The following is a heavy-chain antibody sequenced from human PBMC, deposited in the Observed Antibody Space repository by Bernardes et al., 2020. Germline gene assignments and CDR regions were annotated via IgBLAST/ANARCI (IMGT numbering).Heavy chain of an antibody. CDR3: ASGRGPISNTWRGPGMDF. J-gene: IGHJ6*04. V-gene: IGHV4-34*01. CDR1: CGSFSTYY. Sequence: SETLSLTRAVYCGSFSTYYWSWIRQPPGKGLEWIGETNDSGSTSYNPSLNSRVSISVDTSKNQFSLRLNFVTAADTAVYYCASGRGPISNTWRGPGMDFWGKGTTVTVSS. D-gene: IGHD1-1*01. CDR2: TNDSGST.